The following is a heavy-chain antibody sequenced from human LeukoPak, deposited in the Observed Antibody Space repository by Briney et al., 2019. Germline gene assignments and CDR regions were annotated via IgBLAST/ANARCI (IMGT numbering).Heavy chain of an antibody. CDR1: GFTFTIHA. Sequence: GRSLRLSCAASGFTFTIHAVHWVRQAPGKGLEWVAVTDGTNKFYSDSVRGRFTISGDTSKNTIYLQMNSLRPEDTPMYYCAKDLIAGPPDYFDYWGQGTLVPVSS. D-gene: IGHD2-21*01. J-gene: IGHJ4*02. CDR3: AKDLIAGPPDYFDY. CDR2: TDGTNK. V-gene: IGHV3-30-3*01.